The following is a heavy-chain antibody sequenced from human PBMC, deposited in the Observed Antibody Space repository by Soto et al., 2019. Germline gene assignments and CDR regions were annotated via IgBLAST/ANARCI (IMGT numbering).Heavy chain of an antibody. D-gene: IGHD2-2*01. CDR2: IYYSGST. Sequence: SETLSLTCTVSGGSISSYYWSWIRQPPGKGLEWIGYIYYSGSTNYNPSLKSRVTISVDTSKNQFSLKLSSVTAADTAVYYCARLIVVVPAAYNWFDPWGQGTLVTVSS. V-gene: IGHV4-59*08. CDR3: ARLIVVVPAAYNWFDP. CDR1: GGSISSYY. J-gene: IGHJ5*02.